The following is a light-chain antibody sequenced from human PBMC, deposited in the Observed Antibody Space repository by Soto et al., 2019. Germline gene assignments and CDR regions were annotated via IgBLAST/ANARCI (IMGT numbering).Light chain of an antibody. V-gene: IGLV2-23*02. CDR2: EVA. J-gene: IGLJ2*01. CDR1: SSDPATYNL. Sequence: QSVLTQPASVSGSPGQSITISCTGTSSDPATYNLVSWYQQRPGKAPQLIIYEVAKRPSGVPVRFSGSQSGDTASLTISGLQAEDEADYYCCSRLFGGGTKLTVL. CDR3: CSRL.